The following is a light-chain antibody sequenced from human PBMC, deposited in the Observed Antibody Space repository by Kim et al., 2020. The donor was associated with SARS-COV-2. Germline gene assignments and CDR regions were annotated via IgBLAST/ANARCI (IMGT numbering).Light chain of an antibody. CDR2: AAS. CDR3: QQYGSLPGT. CDR1: QSVTNNY. V-gene: IGKV3-20*01. J-gene: IGKJ5*01. Sequence: EIVLTQSPGTLSLSPGERGTLSCRASQSVTNNYLAWYQHKPGRAPRLLIYAASGRATGIPDRFRGSGSGTEFTLAINRLEPEDVAVYYCQQYGSLPGTFGQGTRLEIK.